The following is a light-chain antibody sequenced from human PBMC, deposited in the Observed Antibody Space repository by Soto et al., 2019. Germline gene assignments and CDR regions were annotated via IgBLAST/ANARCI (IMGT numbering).Light chain of an antibody. V-gene: IGLV3-21*02. Sequence: SYELTQPPSVSVAPGQTARITCGGDNIGSKSVHWYRQRSGQAPVLVVFDDSDRPSGIPERFSGSNSGKTATLTISRVEGGDEADYYCQVWASDSDNWVFGGGTKVTVL. CDR1: NIGSKS. CDR2: DDS. CDR3: QVWASDSDNWV. J-gene: IGLJ3*02.